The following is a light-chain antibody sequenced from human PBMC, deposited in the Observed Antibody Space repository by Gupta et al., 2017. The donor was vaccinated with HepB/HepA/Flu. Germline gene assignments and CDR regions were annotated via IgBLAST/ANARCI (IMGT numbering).Light chain of an antibody. V-gene: IGLV1-51*01. J-gene: IGLJ1*01. CDR2: ENY. CDR1: SSNIGKSD. CDR3: GAWDTSLKIYV. Sequence: QSPLTQPPSVSAAAGQRVTITCSGGSSNIGKSDVDWYQQLPGSAPKLLLYENYKRASGIPDRFSGSKSGTSATLGITGLQAGDEANYYCGAWDTSLKIYVFGTETGVTVL.